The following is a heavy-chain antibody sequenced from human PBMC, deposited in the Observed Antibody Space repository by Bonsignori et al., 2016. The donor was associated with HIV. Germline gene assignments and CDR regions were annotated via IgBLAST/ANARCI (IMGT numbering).Heavy chain of an antibody. J-gene: IGHJ3*02. CDR3: AREGMTTVTWGAFDI. D-gene: IGHD4-17*01. Sequence: VRQAPGKGLVWVSRINSDGSSTSYADSVKGRFTISRDNAKNTLYLQMNSLRAEDTAVYYCAREGMTTVTWGAFDIWGQGTMVTVSS. CDR2: INSDGSST. V-gene: IGHV3-74*01.